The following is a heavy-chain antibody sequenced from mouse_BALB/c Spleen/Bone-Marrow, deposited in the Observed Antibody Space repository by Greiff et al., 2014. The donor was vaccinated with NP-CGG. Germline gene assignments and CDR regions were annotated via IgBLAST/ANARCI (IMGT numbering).Heavy chain of an antibody. CDR1: GFTFSSFT. V-gene: IGHV5-6-4*01. J-gene: IGHJ4*01. D-gene: IGHD1-1*01. CDR2: ISSGGSYT. Sequence: EVKLMESGGGLVKPGGSLKLSCAASGFTFSSFTMSWVRQTPEKRLEWVATISSGGSYTYYPDSVKGRFTISRDNAENTLYLQMSSLKSEDTAMYSWTRDLYYYGRSLPGWAMDYWGQGTSVTVSS. CDR3: TRDLYYYGRSLPGWAMDY.